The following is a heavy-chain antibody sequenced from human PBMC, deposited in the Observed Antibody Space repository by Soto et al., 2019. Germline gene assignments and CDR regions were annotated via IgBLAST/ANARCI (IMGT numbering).Heavy chain of an antibody. V-gene: IGHV1-18*01. Sequence: PPVKVSSTTAGYTFSNYGIPWVRKAPGQPLEWLGWISLYSDGTNYAQKFQGRVSMTTDTSTTTAYMELRSLRSDDTAVYYCARVVPGAEAWFGPWGQGTLVTVSS. J-gene: IGHJ5*02. CDR3: ARVVPGAEAWFGP. CDR2: ISLYSDGT. CDR1: GYTFSNYG. D-gene: IGHD2-2*01.